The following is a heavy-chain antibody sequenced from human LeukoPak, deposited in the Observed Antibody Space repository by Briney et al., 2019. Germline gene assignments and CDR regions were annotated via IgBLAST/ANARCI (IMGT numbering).Heavy chain of an antibody. J-gene: IGHJ6*02. V-gene: IGHV3-30*18. CDR2: ISYDGFNK. CDR3: AKGADWNYYGMDV. Sequence: PGRSLRLSCAASGFTFRSYDMHWVRQAPGKGLEWVALISYDGFNKYYADSVKGRFTISRDNSKNTLSLQMNSLRAEDTAVYYCAKGADWNYYGMDVWGQGTTVTVSS. D-gene: IGHD2-21*01. CDR1: GFTFRSYD.